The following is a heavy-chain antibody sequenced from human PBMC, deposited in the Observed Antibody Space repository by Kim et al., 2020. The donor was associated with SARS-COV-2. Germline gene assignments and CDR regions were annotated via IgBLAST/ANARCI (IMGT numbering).Heavy chain of an antibody. J-gene: IGHJ4*02. Sequence: YADSVKGPFTISRDNAKNTLYLQMNRLRAEDTAVYYWARRQFTSGWYYFDYWGQGTLVTVSS. D-gene: IGHD6-19*01. CDR3: ARRQFTSGWYYFDY. V-gene: IGHV3-74*01.